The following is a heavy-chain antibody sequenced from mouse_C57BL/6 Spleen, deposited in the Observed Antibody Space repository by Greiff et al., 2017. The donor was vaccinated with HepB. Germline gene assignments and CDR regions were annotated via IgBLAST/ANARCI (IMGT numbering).Heavy chain of an antibody. CDR3: AREGGYAMDY. Sequence: EEKLVESGGGLVKPGGSLKLSCAASGFTFSSYAMSWVRQTPEKRLEWVATISDGGSYTYYPDNVKGRFTISRDNAKNNLYLQMSHLKSEDTAMYYCAREGGYAMDYWGQGTSVTVSS. J-gene: IGHJ4*01. V-gene: IGHV5-4*01. CDR1: GFTFSSYA. CDR2: ISDGGSYT.